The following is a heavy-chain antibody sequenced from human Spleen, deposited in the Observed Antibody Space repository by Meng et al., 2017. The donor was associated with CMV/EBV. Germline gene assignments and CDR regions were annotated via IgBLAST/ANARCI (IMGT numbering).Heavy chain of an antibody. CDR1: GFSFSSYE. CDR3: ARDMTSVKNDPLDV. CDR2: FGSGLRP. V-gene: IGHV3-48*03. J-gene: IGHJ3*01. Sequence: GESLKISCAASGFSFSSYEMNWVRQAPGRGLEWIAYFGSGLRPYYVDSVRGRFTISRDNANSSLFLQMNSLRPEDTAIYYCARDMTSVKNDPLDVWGQGTMVTVSS. D-gene: IGHD4-17*01.